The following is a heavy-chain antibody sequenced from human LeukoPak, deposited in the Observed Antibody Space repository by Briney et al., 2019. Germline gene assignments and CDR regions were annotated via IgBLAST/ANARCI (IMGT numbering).Heavy chain of an antibody. Sequence: SETLSLTCTVSGGSISSGSYYWSWIRQPAGKGLEWIGRIYNSGNTNYNPSLKSRVTISVDTSKNQFSLKLSSVTAADTAVYYCARQNKDYVWGSYRSSRNWFDPWGQGTLVTVSS. CDR3: ARQNKDYVWGSYRSSRNWFDP. CDR2: IYNSGNT. J-gene: IGHJ5*02. V-gene: IGHV4-61*02. D-gene: IGHD3-16*02. CDR1: GGSISSGSYY.